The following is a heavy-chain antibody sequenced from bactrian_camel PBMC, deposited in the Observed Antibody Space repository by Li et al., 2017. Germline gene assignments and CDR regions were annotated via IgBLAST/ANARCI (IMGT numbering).Heavy chain of an antibody. J-gene: IGHJ4*01. V-gene: IGHV3S55*01. CDR1: GGTYVSYC. Sequence: HVQLVESGGGSVQAGGSLRLSCAASGGTYVSYCKAWFRQVPGKEREGVAAIGRTGSATYTDSVKGRFTISRDNATLLLQMNSLNPEDSGMYYCAARDTGLCEIMSAYNYWGQGTQVTVS. CDR2: IGRTGSA. D-gene: IGHD5*01. CDR3: AARDTGLCEIMSAYNY.